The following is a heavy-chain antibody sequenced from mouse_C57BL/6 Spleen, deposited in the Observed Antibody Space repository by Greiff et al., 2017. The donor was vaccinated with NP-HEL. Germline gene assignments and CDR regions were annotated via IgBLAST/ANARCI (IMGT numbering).Heavy chain of an antibody. J-gene: IGHJ4*01. CDR1: GYTFTDYY. CDR2: IYPGSGNT. V-gene: IGHV1-76*01. CDR3: ARGNYYGSRYYAMDY. D-gene: IGHD1-1*01. Sequence: QVQLKQSGAELVRPGASVKLSCKASGYTFTDYYINWVKQRPGQGLEWIARIYPGSGNTYYNEKFKGKATLTAEKSSSTAYMQLSSLTSEDSAVYFCARGNYYGSRYYAMDYWGQGTSVTVAS.